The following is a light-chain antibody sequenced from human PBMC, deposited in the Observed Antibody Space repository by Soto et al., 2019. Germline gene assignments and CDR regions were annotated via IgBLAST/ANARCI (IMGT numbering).Light chain of an antibody. J-gene: IGKJ2*01. Sequence: EIVMTQSPATLSVSPGERATLSCRASQSVSSNLAWYQQKAGQAPRLLIYGASTRATGIPTRFSGSGSGTEFTHTISSLQSEDFAVYYCHQYNNWPPYTFGQGTKLEIK. CDR1: QSVSSN. CDR3: HQYNNWPPYT. V-gene: IGKV3-15*01. CDR2: GAS.